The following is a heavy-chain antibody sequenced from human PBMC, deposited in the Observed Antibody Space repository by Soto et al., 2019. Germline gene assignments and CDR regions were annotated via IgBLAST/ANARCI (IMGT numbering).Heavy chain of an antibody. CDR1: GGSISSSSYY. J-gene: IGHJ3*02. CDR2: IYYSGST. CDR3: ATQLEYSSSSGGNAFDI. V-gene: IGHV4-39*01. D-gene: IGHD6-6*01. Sequence: QLQLQESGPGLVKPSETLSLTCTVSGGSISSSSYYWGWIRQPPGKGLEWIGSIYYSGSTYYNPSLKGRVTISVDTSKNQFSLKLSSVTAADTAVYYCATQLEYSSSSGGNAFDIWGQGTMVTVSS.